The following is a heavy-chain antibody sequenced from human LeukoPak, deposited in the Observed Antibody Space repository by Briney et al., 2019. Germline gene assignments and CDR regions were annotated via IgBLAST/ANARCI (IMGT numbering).Heavy chain of an antibody. CDR1: GYSFTSYW. V-gene: IGHV5-10-1*01. CDR2: IDPSDSYT. Sequence: GESLKISCRGSGYSFTSYWISWVRQMPGKGLEWMGRIDPSDSYTNYSPSFQGHVTISADKSISTAYLQWSSLKASDTAMYYCAGAGIAVAGNAEYFQHWGQGTLVTVSS. D-gene: IGHD6-19*01. CDR3: AGAGIAVAGNAEYFQH. J-gene: IGHJ1*01.